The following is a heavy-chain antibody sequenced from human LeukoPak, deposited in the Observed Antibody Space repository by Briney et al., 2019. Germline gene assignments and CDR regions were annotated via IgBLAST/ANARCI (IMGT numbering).Heavy chain of an antibody. CDR3: ARDKHDYGDPYFDY. CDR2: IYYSGST. CDR1: GGSISSYY. V-gene: IGHV4-59*01. J-gene: IGHJ4*02. Sequence: SETLSLTCTVSGGSISSYYWSWIRQPPGKGLEWIGYIYYSGSTNYNPSLKSRVTISVDTSKNQFSLKLSSVTAADTAVYYCARDKHDYGDPYFDYWGQGTLVTVS. D-gene: IGHD4-17*01.